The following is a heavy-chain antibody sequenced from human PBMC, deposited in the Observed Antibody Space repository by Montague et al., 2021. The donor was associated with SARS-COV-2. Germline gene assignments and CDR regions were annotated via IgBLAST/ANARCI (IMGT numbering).Heavy chain of an antibody. D-gene: IGHD3-10*01. CDR1: GFTFSSYA. CDR3: ASYGAHGRFGLDH. Sequence: SLRLSCAASGFTFSSYAMHWVRQAPGKGPEWVALISFDGSNKYYADSVKGRFTISRDISKNTLYLQMNSLRAEDTAVYYCASYGAHGRFGLDHWGQGTLVTVSS. CDR2: ISFDGSNK. V-gene: IGHV3-30*04. J-gene: IGHJ4*02.